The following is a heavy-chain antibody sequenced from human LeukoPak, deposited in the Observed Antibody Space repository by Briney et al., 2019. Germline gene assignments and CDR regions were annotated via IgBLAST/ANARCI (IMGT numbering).Heavy chain of an antibody. CDR1: GGTFSSYA. Sequence: SVKVSCKASGGTFSSYAISWVRQAPGQGLEWMGGIIPIFGTANYAQKFQGRVTITADESTSTAYMELSSLRSEDTAVYYCARAPSGEAAVPSWFDPWGQEPWSPSPQ. V-gene: IGHV1-69*13. CDR3: ARAPSGEAAVPSWFDP. J-gene: IGHJ5*02. D-gene: IGHD6-25*01. CDR2: IIPIFGTA.